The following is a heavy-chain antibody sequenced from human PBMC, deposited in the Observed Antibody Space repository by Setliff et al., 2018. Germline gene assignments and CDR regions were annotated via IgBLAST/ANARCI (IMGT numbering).Heavy chain of an antibody. V-gene: IGHV3-11*04. CDR2: IGESGNNI. CDR1: GFTFSGYY. Sequence: GGSLRLSCAASGFTFSGYYMQWVRQAPGKGLEWVSYIGESGNNIHYADSVKGRFTISRDNAKNSLYLQMNSLRVEDTALYYCVRDSSADYYDNDYFKYLCQGALVTVSS. CDR3: VRDSSADYYDNDYFKY. D-gene: IGHD2-21*02. J-gene: IGHJ1*01.